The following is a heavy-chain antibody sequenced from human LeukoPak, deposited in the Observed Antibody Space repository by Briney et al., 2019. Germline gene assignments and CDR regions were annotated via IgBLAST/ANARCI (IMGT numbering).Heavy chain of an antibody. Sequence: PGGSLRLSCAASGFLVNANHMNWVRQAPGQGLEWVAIISYDGGKKDYADSVKGRFTISRDNSKNTLNLQMNSLRAEDTAVYYCARDLGQYYDTSDNWFDPWGQGTLVTVSS. J-gene: IGHJ5*02. V-gene: IGHV3-30*03. CDR1: GFLVNANH. D-gene: IGHD3-22*01. CDR3: ARDLGQYYDTSDNWFDP. CDR2: ISYDGGKK.